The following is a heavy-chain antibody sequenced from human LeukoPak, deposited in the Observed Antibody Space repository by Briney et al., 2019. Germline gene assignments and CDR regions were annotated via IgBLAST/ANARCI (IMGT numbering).Heavy chain of an antibody. CDR1: GFTFSGSP. CDR2: IRGKADNYAT. V-gene: IGHV3-73*01. Sequence: GGSLRLSCAASGFTFSGSPILWVRQASGKGLEWVGRIRGKADNYATAYAASVQGRCTISRDDSQNTAYLQLNSLKTEDTAVYYCASSGGYCSGGSCYEGFDPWGQGTLVTVSS. J-gene: IGHJ5*02. D-gene: IGHD2-15*01. CDR3: ASSGGYCSGGSCYEGFDP.